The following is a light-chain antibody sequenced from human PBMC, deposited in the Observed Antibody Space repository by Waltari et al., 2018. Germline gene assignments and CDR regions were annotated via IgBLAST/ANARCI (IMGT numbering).Light chain of an antibody. J-gene: IGKJ3*01. V-gene: IGKV1-5*03. Sequence: DIQMTQSPSTLSASVGDIVTIPGRASQSIGSWLAWYQQKPGKAPKLLIYKASTLLSGVPSRFSGSGSGTEFTLNISSLQPDDFATYYCQQYNSYSVTFGPGTKVDIK. CDR1: QSIGSW. CDR3: QQYNSYSVT. CDR2: KAS.